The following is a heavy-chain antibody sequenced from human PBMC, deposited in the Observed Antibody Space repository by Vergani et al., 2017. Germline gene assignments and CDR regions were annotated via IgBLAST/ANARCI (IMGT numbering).Heavy chain of an antibody. CDR1: GFTFVDYA. J-gene: IGHJ4*02. CDR3: AKGYATYYFDY. Sequence: EVQLVESGGGLVQPGRSLRLSCAASGFTFVDYAMHWVRQAPGKGLEWVSGISWNSGSIGYADSVKGRFTNSRDNAKNSLYLQMNSLRAEDTALYYCAKGYATYYFDYWGQGTLVTVSS. CDR2: ISWNSGSI. D-gene: IGHD1-26*01. V-gene: IGHV3-9*01.